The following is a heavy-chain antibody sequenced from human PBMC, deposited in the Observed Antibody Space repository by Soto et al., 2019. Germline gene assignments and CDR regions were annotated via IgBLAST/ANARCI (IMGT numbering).Heavy chain of an antibody. CDR3: ARGYYYGSGSGRNWFDP. V-gene: IGHV4-34*01. D-gene: IGHD3-10*01. CDR1: GGSFIGYY. J-gene: IGHJ5*02. Sequence: PSVTLSLTCAVYGGSFIGYYWSWIRQPLGKGLEWIGEINHSGSTNYNPSLKSRVTISVDTSKHQFSLKLSSVTAADTAVYYCARGYYYGSGSGRNWFDPWGQGTLVTVSS. CDR2: INHSGST.